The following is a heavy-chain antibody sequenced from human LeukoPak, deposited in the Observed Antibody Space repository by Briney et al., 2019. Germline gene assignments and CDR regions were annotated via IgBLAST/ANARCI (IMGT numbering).Heavy chain of an antibody. Sequence: ASVTVSCKASGYTFTSYGISWVRQAPGQGLEWMGWISAYNGNTNYAQNLQGRVTMTTDTSTSTAYMELRRLRSDDTGVYFCARGVPAALRLARWFDGWSQGTLVTVYS. CDR2: ISAYNGNT. CDR1: GYTFTSYG. J-gene: IGHJ5*02. CDR3: ARGVPAALRLARWFDG. V-gene: IGHV1-18*01. D-gene: IGHD2-2*02.